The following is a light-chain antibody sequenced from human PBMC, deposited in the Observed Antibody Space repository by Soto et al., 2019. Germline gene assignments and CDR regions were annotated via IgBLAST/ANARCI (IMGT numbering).Light chain of an antibody. Sequence: QSVLTQPPSASGTPGQTVTISCSGSSSNIGRYYVYWYQHLPGTAPTLFIYRDNQRPSGVPDRFSGYKSGTSASLAISGLRSEDEADYYCAAWDDSLSGPVFGGGTKVTVL. CDR1: SSNIGRYY. CDR2: RDN. V-gene: IGLV1-47*01. J-gene: IGLJ2*01. CDR3: AAWDDSLSGPV.